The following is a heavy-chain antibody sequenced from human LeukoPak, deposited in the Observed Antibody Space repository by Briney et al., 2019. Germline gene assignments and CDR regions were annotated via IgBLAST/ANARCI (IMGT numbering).Heavy chain of an antibody. Sequence: GGSLRLSCAASGFTFSSYGMHWVRQAPGKGLEWVAVTWYDGSNKYYADSVKGRFTISRDNSKNTLYLQMNDLRAEDTAVYHCAKGPSSGWYYFDYWGQGTPVTVPS. D-gene: IGHD6-19*01. V-gene: IGHV3-33*06. CDR1: GFTFSSYG. CDR3: AKGPSSGWYYFDY. J-gene: IGHJ4*02. CDR2: TWYDGSNK.